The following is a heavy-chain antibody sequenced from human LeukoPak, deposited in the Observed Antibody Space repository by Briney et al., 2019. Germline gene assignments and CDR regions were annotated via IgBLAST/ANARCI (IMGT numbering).Heavy chain of an antibody. Sequence: PGGSLRLSCTASGFTFGDYAMSWVRQAPGKGLEWVGFIRSKAYGGTTEYAASVKGRFTISRDDSKSIAYLQMNSLKTEDTAVYYCTRGVGATDSWFDPWGQGTLVTVSS. V-gene: IGHV3-49*04. D-gene: IGHD1-26*01. CDR2: IRSKAYGGTT. CDR1: GFTFGDYA. J-gene: IGHJ5*02. CDR3: TRGVGATDSWFDP.